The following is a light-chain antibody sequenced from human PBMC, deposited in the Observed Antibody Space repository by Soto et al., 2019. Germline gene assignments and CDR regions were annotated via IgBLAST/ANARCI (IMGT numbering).Light chain of an antibody. CDR2: AVN. V-gene: IGLV2-14*01. Sequence: QSALTQPASVSGSPGQSVTISCTGTSSDVGGYDYVSWYQQHPGTAPKLMLYAVNNRPSGVSNRFSGSKSGNTASLIISGLQTEDEADYYCIAYTTTSTLIFGTGTKLTVL. CDR3: IAYTTTSTLI. CDR1: SSDVGGYDY. J-gene: IGLJ1*01.